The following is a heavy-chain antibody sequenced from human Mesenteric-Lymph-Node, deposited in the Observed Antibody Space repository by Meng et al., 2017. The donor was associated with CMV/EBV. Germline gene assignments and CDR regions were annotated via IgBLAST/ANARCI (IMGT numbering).Heavy chain of an antibody. J-gene: IGHJ6*02. CDR2: IRSGTNYI. Sequence: EGSLRLSWAASGFTFSDYSMNWVRQAPGRGLEWVSSIRSGTNYIYYADSMKGRFTISRDSPKNSLYLQMNSLTAEDTAVYYCARESMDTALVRQSYYYYYYGMDVWGQGTTVTVSS. CDR1: GFTFSDYS. CDR3: ARESMDTALVRQSYYYYYYGMDV. V-gene: IGHV3-21*01. D-gene: IGHD5-18*01.